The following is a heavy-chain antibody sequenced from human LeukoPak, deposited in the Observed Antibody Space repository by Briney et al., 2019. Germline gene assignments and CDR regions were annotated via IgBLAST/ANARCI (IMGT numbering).Heavy chain of an antibody. CDR3: ARQMIGNAFDI. J-gene: IGHJ3*02. CDR2: IYHNGNT. CDR1: TYSISSGYY. V-gene: IGHV4-38-2*02. D-gene: IGHD3-22*01. Sequence: PSETLSLTCTVSTYSISSGYYWGWLRQPPGKGLEWIGNIYHNGNTYYNPSLKSRATMSVEMSKNQFSLRLTSVTAADTAVYYCARQMIGNAFDIWGQGTMVTVSS.